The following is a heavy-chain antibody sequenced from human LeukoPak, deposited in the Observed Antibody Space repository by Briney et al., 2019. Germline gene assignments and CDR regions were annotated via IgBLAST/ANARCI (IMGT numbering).Heavy chain of an antibody. CDR2: IKSKTDGGTT. J-gene: IGHJ4*02. CDR1: GFTISNAW. Sequence: GGSLRLSCAASGFTISNAWMSWVRQTPGKGLEWVGRIKSKTDGGTTDYAAPVKGRFTISRDDSKNTLYLQMNSLKTEDTAVYYCTTGPTYCTNGVCPDYWGQGTLVTVSS. V-gene: IGHV3-15*01. CDR3: TTGPTYCTNGVCPDY. D-gene: IGHD2-8*01.